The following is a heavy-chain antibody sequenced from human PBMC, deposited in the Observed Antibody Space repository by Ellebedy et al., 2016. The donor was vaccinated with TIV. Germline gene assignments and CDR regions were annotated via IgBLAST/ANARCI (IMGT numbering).Heavy chain of an antibody. Sequence: PGGSLRLSCAASGFTFSSYWMSWVRQAPGKGLEWVANIKEDGSETYSVDSVKGRFTISRVNAKNSLFLQMNSLRAEETAVYYCARDLYYGSGSRHFDYWGQGTLVSVSS. J-gene: IGHJ4*02. CDR2: IKEDGSET. CDR3: ARDLYYGSGSRHFDY. D-gene: IGHD3-10*01. CDR1: GFTFSSYW. V-gene: IGHV3-7*01.